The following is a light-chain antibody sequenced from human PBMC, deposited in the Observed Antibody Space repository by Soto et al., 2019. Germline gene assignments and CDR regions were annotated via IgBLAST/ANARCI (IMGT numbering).Light chain of an antibody. CDR1: RYITNS. J-gene: IGKJ4*01. CDR3: QQYDNLPLT. V-gene: IGKV1-33*01. Sequence: DIQMTQSPSSLSAAVGDRVTITCRASRYITNSLHWFQQKPGKAPKLLIYDASILQAGVPSRFSGSGSGIDFTFTISSLQPEDIATYYCQQYDNLPLTFGGWTKVDIK. CDR2: DAS.